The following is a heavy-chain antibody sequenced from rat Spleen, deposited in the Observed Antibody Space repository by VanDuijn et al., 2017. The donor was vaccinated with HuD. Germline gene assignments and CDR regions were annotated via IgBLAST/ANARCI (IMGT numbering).Heavy chain of an antibody. CDR3: ARGTLHWYFDF. Sequence: EVQLVESDGGLVQPGRSLKLSCAASGFTFSDYYMAWVRQAPTKGLEWVATISYDGSSTYYRDSVKGRFTISRDNAKSTLYLQMDSLRSEDTATYYCARGTLHWYFDFWGPGTMVTVSS. V-gene: IGHV5-29*01. CDR2: ISYDGSST. CDR1: GFTFSDYY. J-gene: IGHJ1*01.